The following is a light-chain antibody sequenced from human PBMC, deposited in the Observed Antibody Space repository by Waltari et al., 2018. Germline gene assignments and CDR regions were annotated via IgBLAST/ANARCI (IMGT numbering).Light chain of an antibody. V-gene: IGKV1-33*01. Sequence: DIQMTQSPSSLSASVGDRVAITCQASQDIDNYLNLYQQKPGRAPKLLISDASNLEIGVPSRFSGSGSGTDFVFIISSLQPEDTATYYCQQHDSLPGTFGQGTRLDIK. CDR2: DAS. J-gene: IGKJ2*02. CDR3: QQHDSLPGT. CDR1: QDIDNY.